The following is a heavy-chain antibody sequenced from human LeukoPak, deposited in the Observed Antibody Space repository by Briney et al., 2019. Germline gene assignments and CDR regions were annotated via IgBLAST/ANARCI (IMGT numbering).Heavy chain of an antibody. CDR1: GFTFDDYA. J-gene: IGHJ4*02. D-gene: IGHD5-24*01. CDR3: AKGRGWLQFFDY. CDR2: ISWNSGSI. Sequence: GGSLRLSCAASGFTFDDYAMHWVRQAPGKGLEWVSGISWNSGSIGYADSVKGRFTISRDNAKNSLYLQMNSLRAEDTAVYYCAKGRGWLQFFDYWGQGTLVTVSS. V-gene: IGHV3-9*01.